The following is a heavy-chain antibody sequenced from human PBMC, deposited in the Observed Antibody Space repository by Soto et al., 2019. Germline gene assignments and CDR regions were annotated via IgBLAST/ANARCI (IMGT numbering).Heavy chain of an antibody. CDR1: GYTFTSYG. J-gene: IGHJ4*02. D-gene: IGHD4-17*01. Sequence: QVQLVQSGAEVKKPGASVKVSCKASGYTFTSYGISWVRQAPGQGLEWMGWISAYNGNTNYAQKLQGRVTMTTDTSTSTDYIELRGLRSDDTAGYYCARDATLDYGDTPPFRYWGQGTLVTVSS. CDR3: ARDATLDYGDTPPFRY. CDR2: ISAYNGNT. V-gene: IGHV1-18*01.